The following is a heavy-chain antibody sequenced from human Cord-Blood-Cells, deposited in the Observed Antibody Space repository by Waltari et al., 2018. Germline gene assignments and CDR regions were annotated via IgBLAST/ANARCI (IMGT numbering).Heavy chain of an antibody. V-gene: IGHV4-59*01. CDR3: ARVGRRYCSGGSCYYYYYGMDV. J-gene: IGHJ6*02. Sequence: QVQLQESGPGLVKPSETLSLTCTVSGGSISSYYWSWIRQPPGKGLERIGYIYYSGSTNYNPSLKSRVTISVDTSKNQFSLKLSSVTAADTAVYYCARVGRRYCSGGSCYYYYYGMDVWGQGTTVTVSS. CDR2: IYYSGST. CDR1: GGSISSYY. D-gene: IGHD2-15*01.